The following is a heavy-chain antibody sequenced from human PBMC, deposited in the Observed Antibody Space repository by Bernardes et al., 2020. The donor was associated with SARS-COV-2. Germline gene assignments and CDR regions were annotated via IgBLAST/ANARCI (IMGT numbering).Heavy chain of an antibody. CDR2: IYFTGRT. Sequence: SETLSLTCSVSGDSITSNYWGWIRQPPGKGLEWIGDIYFTGRTNYNPSLKSRVTISVATSKNQFSLRLSSVTAADTAVYYCARHGKYCTNGVCQTYYYYAMDVWGQGTTVTVSS. CDR1: GDSITSNY. J-gene: IGHJ6*02. CDR3: ARHGKYCTNGVCQTYYYYAMDV. V-gene: IGHV4-59*08. D-gene: IGHD2-8*01.